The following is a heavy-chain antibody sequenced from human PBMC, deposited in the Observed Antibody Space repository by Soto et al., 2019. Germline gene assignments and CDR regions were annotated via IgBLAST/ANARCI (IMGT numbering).Heavy chain of an antibody. CDR3: AREYCSGGSCYDYYYGMDV. V-gene: IGHV4-30-4*01. J-gene: IGHJ6*02. CDR2: IYYSGST. D-gene: IGHD2-15*01. Sequence: PSETLSLTCTVSGGSISSGDYYWSWIRQPPGKGLEWIGYIYYSGSTYYNPSLKSRVTISVDTSKNQFSLKLSSVTAADTAVYYCAREYCSGGSCYDYYYGMDVWGQGTTVT. CDR1: GGSISSGDYY.